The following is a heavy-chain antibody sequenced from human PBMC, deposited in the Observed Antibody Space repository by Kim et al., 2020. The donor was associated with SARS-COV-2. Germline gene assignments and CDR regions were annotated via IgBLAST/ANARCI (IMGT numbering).Heavy chain of an antibody. J-gene: IGHJ4*02. D-gene: IGHD1-7*01. Sequence: NPTYAQGFTGRFVFSLDTSVSTAYLQISSLKAEDTAVYYCARGPLELLNYWGQGTLVTVSS. V-gene: IGHV7-4-1*02. CDR3: ARGPLELLNY. CDR2: NP.